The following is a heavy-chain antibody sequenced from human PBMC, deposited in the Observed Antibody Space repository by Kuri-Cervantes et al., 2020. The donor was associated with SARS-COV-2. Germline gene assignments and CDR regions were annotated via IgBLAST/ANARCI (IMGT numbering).Heavy chain of an antibody. V-gene: IGHV3-48*01. CDR2: ISSSSSTI. Sequence: GESLKISCAASGFTFSSYSMNWVRQAPGKGLEWVSSISSSSSTIYYADSVKGRFTISRDNAKNSLYLQMNSLRAEDTAVYYCASVGALRPYDAFDIWGQGTMVTVSS. J-gene: IGHJ3*02. CDR3: ASVGALRPYDAFDI. D-gene: IGHD5-12*01. CDR1: GFTFSSYS.